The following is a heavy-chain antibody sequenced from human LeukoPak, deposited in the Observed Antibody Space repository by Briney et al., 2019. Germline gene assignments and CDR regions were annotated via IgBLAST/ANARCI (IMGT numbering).Heavy chain of an antibody. D-gene: IGHD3-10*01. J-gene: IGHJ4*02. V-gene: IGHV1-18*04. CDR2: INTHKGNT. Sequence: ASVKVSCKTSSCTFSTYGFTWVRQAPGQGLEWMGWINTHKGNTYYAREFQDRVSMTTDASTTTAYMELRSLRSDDTAIYYCATYYSGSGSFTTQFDHWGQGTLVTVSS. CDR1: SCTFSTYG. CDR3: ATYYSGSGSFTTQFDH.